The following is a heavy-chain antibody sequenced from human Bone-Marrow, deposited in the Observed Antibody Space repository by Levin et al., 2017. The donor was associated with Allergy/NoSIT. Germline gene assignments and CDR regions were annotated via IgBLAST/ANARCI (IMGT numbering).Heavy chain of an antibody. CDR1: DDSISLYY. D-gene: IGHD3-3*01. CDR2: IDYSGSA. CDR3: ARGLLEWFLPTVYYDYYMDV. J-gene: IGHJ6*03. V-gene: IGHV4-59*01. Sequence: PSQTLSLTCTVSDDSISLYYWSWVRQPPGKGLEWIGYIDYSGSANYNPSLKSRVTISIDASKNQFSLRLTSVTAADTAVYYCARGLLEWFLPTVYYDYYMDVWGKGTTVTVSS.